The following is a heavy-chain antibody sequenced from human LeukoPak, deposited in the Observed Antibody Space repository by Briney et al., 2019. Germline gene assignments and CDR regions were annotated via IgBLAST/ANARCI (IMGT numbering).Heavy chain of an antibody. CDR1: GYTLTELS. V-gene: IGHV1-24*01. D-gene: IGHD3-22*01. Sequence: ASVKVSCKVSGYTLTELSIHWVRQAPGKGLDWMGGFDPEDAEIIYAEKFQDRVTMTEDPSTDTAYLELSSLRSEDTAVYFCAAEGQWSLLHYFNSWGQGTLVTVSS. CDR3: AAEGQWSLLHYFNS. J-gene: IGHJ4*02. CDR2: FDPEDAEI.